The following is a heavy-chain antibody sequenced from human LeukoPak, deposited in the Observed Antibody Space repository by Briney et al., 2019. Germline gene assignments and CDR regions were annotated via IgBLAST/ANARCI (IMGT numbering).Heavy chain of an antibody. D-gene: IGHD5-18*01. CDR1: GFTFSSYA. Sequence: GGSLRLSCAASGFTFSSYAMHWVRQAPGKGLEWVAVISYDGSNKYYADSVKGRFTISRDNSKNTLYLQMNSLRAEDTAVYYCARGVRGYSYGRDTYYFDYWGQGTLVTVSS. J-gene: IGHJ4*02. CDR3: ARGVRGYSYGRDTYYFDY. V-gene: IGHV3-30*04. CDR2: ISYDGSNK.